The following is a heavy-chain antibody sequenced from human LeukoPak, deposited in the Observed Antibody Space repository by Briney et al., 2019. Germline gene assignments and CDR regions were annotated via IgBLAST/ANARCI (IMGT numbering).Heavy chain of an antibody. J-gene: IGHJ4*02. V-gene: IGHV3-21*01. CDR2: MSSSSTYI. Sequence: GGSLRLSCAASGFTFSTYNMNWVRQAPGKGLEWVSTMSSSSTYIFYADSGKGRFTISRANAENSLSLQMNSLRAEDTALYYCVRQYSSSCPGGYWGQGTLVTVSS. CDR3: VRQYSSSCPGGY. CDR1: GFTFSTYN. D-gene: IGHD6-13*01.